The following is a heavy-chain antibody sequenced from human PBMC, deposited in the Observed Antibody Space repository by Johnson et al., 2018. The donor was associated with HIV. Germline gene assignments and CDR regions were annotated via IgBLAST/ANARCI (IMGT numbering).Heavy chain of an antibody. CDR1: GFSFGDYY. D-gene: IGHD3-10*01. CDR2: ISSDGSTI. V-gene: IGHV3-11*04. CDR3: TKVWGFYYGQYHDAFDI. Sequence: QVQLVESGGGLVKPGGSLRLSCAASGFSFGDYYMSWIRQAPGKGLEWISYISSDGSTIDYADSVKGRFTISRDNGNNSLYLQMNSLRAEDTAVYYCTKVWGFYYGQYHDAFDIWGQGTMVTVSS. J-gene: IGHJ3*02.